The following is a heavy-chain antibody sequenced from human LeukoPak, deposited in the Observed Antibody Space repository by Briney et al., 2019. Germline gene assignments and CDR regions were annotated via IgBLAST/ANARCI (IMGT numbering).Heavy chain of an antibody. Sequence: HPGGSLRLSCAASGFTFSSYAMHWVRQAPGKGLEWVAVISYDGSNKYYADSVKGRFTISRDNSKNTLYLQMNSLRAEDTAVYYCARGGDGELLRRLTFDYWGQGTLVTVSS. D-gene: IGHD3-10*01. J-gene: IGHJ4*02. V-gene: IGHV3-30-3*01. CDR1: GFTFSSYA. CDR3: ARGGDGELLRRLTFDY. CDR2: ISYDGSNK.